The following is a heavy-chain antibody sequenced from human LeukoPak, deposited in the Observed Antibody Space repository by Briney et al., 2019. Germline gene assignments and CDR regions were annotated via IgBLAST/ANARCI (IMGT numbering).Heavy chain of an antibody. CDR2: ISSSGSTI. CDR3: ARRSAAKDAFDI. V-gene: IGHV3-48*03. CDR1: GFTFSSYE. J-gene: IGHJ3*02. Sequence: GGPLRLSCAASGFTFSSYEMNWVRQAPGKGLEWVSYISSSGSTIYYADSVKGRFTISRDNAKNSLYLQMNSLRAEDTAVYYCARRSAAKDAFDIWGQGTMVTVSS. D-gene: IGHD6-25*01.